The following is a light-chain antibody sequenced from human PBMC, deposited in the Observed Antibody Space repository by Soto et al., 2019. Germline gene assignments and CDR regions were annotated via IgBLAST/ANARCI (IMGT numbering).Light chain of an antibody. CDR3: QQSSSDST. CDR1: QNINNW. CDR2: RAS. J-gene: IGKJ1*01. Sequence: DIPMTQSPSTLSASVGDRVTITCRASQNINNWLAWYQQKPGKAPKLLIYRASSLENGVPSRFSGRGSGTDFIFTITSLQPDDFATYYCQQSSSDSTFGQGTKVEI. V-gene: IGKV1-5*03.